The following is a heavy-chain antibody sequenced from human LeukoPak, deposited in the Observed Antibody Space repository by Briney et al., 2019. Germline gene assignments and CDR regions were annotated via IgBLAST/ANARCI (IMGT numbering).Heavy chain of an antibody. CDR2: IYYNGNT. Sequence: SETLSLTCTVSGGSISSYYWNWIRQPPGKGLEYIGYIYYNGNTNYNPSLKSRVTISVDTSKNQFSLKLSSVTAAVTAVYYCARLGLELRRLDYWGQGTLVTVSS. J-gene: IGHJ4*02. V-gene: IGHV4-59*08. CDR3: ARLGLELRRLDY. D-gene: IGHD1-7*01. CDR1: GGSISSYY.